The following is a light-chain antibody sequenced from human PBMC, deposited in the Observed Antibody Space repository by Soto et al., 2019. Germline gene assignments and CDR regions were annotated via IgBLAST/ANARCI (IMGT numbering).Light chain of an antibody. CDR3: QHRSNWPLT. J-gene: IGKJ4*01. CDR2: DAS. V-gene: IGKV3-11*01. Sequence: EIVLTQSPATLSLSPGERATFSCRASQIVSTYLAWYQQKPGQAPRLLIYDASNRATGIPARFSGSGSGTDFTLTISSLEPEDLAVYYCQHRSNWPLTFGGGTKVEIK. CDR1: QIVSTY.